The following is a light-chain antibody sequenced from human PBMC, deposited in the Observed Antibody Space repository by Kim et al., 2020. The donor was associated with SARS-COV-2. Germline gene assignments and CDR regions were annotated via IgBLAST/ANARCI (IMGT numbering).Light chain of an antibody. Sequence: LSPRALAPLPCRASQSVSRYLAWYQRKPGQAPRLLIYGASNRATGIPARFSGSGSGTDFTLTISSLEPEDFAVYYCQQRNNWPPSTFGQGTKLEI. CDR1: QSVSRY. J-gene: IGKJ2*01. CDR3: QQRNNWPPST. CDR2: GAS. V-gene: IGKV3-11*01.